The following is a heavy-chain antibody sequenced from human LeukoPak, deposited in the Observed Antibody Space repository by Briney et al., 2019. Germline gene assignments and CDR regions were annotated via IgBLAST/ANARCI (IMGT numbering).Heavy chain of an antibody. CDR3: ARNSIAVAGTPFDY. Sequence: SVKVSCKASGGTFSSYAISWVRQAPGQGLEWMGRIIPILGIANYAQKFQGRVTITADKSTSTAYMELSSLRSEDTAVYYCARNSIAVAGTPFDYWGQGTLVTVSS. CDR2: IIPILGIA. J-gene: IGHJ4*02. D-gene: IGHD6-19*01. CDR1: GGTFSSYA. V-gene: IGHV1-69*04.